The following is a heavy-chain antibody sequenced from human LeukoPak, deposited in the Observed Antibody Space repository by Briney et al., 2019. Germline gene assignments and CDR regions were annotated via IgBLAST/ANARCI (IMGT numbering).Heavy chain of an antibody. CDR3: ARLNIVMVTASKSTHDAFDI. CDR1: GGSISSSSYH. V-gene: IGHV4-39*01. CDR2: IYYSGST. D-gene: IGHD2-21*02. Sequence: SETLSLTCTVSGGSISSSSYHWGWIPHTPGKGLDRCGRIYYSGSTYYNPFLKSRVTRSVDTSKNQFSLKLSSVTAADTAVYYCARLNIVMVTASKSTHDAFDIWGQGTMVTVPS. J-gene: IGHJ3*02.